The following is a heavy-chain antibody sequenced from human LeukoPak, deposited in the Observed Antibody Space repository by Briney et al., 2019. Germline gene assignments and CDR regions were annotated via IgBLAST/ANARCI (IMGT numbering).Heavy chain of an antibody. CDR1: GGTFSSYT. V-gene: IGHV1-69*08. CDR2: IIPILDTA. J-gene: IGHJ4*02. Sequence: SVKVSCTASGGTFSSYTISWVRQAPGQGLEWMGRIIPILDTAKYAQKFQGRVTITADKSTSTAYMELSSLRSEDTAMYYCARDRENTYYYDSSAYSFDYWGQGTLVTVSS. CDR3: ARDRENTYYYDSSAYSFDY. D-gene: IGHD3-22*01.